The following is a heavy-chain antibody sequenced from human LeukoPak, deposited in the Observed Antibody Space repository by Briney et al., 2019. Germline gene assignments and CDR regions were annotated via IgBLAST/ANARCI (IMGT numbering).Heavy chain of an antibody. V-gene: IGHV3-23*01. J-gene: IGHJ6*02. D-gene: IGHD4-17*01. CDR3: AKLQSDGLRTYYGMDV. Sequence: GGSLRLSCAASGFTFSSYAMTWVRQAPGKGLEWVSASTGSGGTTYYADTVMGRFTISRDNSKNTLYLQMNSLRAEDTAVYYCAKLQSDGLRTYYGMDVWGQGTTVTVSS. CDR1: GFTFSSYA. CDR2: STGSGGTT.